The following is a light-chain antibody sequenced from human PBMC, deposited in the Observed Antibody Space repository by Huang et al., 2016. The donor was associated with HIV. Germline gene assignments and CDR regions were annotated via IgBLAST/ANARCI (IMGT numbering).Light chain of an antibody. V-gene: IGKV1-5*03. J-gene: IGKJ1*01. Sequence: DIQMTQSPSTLSASVGDRFTITCRASQNVSIWLAWYQQKPGKAPKLLIYKASNLESEVTARFSGSGSGTEFTLTISSLQPDDFATYYCQQYNSYSKTFGQGTKVEIK. CDR2: KAS. CDR1: QNVSIW. CDR3: QQYNSYSKT.